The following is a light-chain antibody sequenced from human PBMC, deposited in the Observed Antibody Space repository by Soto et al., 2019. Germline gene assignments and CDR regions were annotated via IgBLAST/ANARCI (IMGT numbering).Light chain of an antibody. J-gene: IGKJ2*01. CDR1: QSVSSSY. CDR3: QQYGSSPLFT. V-gene: IGKV3-20*01. Sequence: EIVLTQSPGTLSLSPGERATLSCRASQSVSSSYLAWYQQKPGQAPRLLIYVASSRATGIPDRFSGSGSGTYFTLTISRLEPEDFAVYSCQQYGSSPLFTFGHGTKLEIK. CDR2: VAS.